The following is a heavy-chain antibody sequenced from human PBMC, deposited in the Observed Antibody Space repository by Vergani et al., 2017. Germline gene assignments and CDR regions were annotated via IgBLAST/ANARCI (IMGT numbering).Heavy chain of an antibody. D-gene: IGHD6-25*01. CDR2: MSGSGGST. J-gene: IGHJ4*02. Sequence: EVQLLESGGGLVQPGGSLRLSCAASGFTFSSYAMSWVRQAPGKGLEWVSVMSGSGGSTDYADSVKGRFTISRDNSKNTLYLQMNSLRAEDTAVYYCAEDQRDSSGFLLDFWGQGTLVTVSS. CDR3: AEDQRDSSGFLLDF. CDR1: GFTFSSYA. V-gene: IGHV3-23*01.